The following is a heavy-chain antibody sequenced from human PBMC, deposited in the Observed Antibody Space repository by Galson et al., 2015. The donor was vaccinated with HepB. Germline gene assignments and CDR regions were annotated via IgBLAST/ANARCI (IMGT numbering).Heavy chain of an antibody. D-gene: IGHD1-26*01. J-gene: IGHJ4*02. CDR2: ISDSGGST. CDR3: AKDGGSYSYFDY. Sequence: SLRLSCAASGFTFNIYAMNWVRQAPGKGLEWVSAISDSGGSTYYADSGKGRFTISRDNSKNTLYVQMNSLRAEDTALYYCAKDGGSYSYFDYWGQGTLVTVSS. CDR1: GFTFNIYA. V-gene: IGHV3-23*01.